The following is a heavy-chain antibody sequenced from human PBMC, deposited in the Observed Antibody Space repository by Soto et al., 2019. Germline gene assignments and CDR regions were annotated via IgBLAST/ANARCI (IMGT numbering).Heavy chain of an antibody. Sequence: GGSLRLSCAASGFTFSNAWINWVRQAPGKGLEWVGRIKSKTDGGTTDFAASVKGRFAISRDDSKNMVYLQMNSLKTEDTGIYYCTTGAYGTNYLVCFDDWGQGTMVTVSS. V-gene: IGHV3-15*07. D-gene: IGHD1-7*01. CDR3: TTGAYGTNYLVCFDD. J-gene: IGHJ4*01. CDR2: IKSKTDGGTT. CDR1: GFTFSNAW.